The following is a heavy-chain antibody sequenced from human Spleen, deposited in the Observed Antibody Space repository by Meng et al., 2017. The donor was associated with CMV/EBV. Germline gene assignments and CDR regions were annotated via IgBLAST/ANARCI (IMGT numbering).Heavy chain of an antibody. Sequence: GFTFSSYGMHWVRQAPGKGLEWVAAISYDGSNKYYADSVKGRFTISRDNSKNTLYLQMNSLRDEDTAVYYCAKGDDSSGYWIYAFDIWGQGTMVTVSS. CDR3: AKGDDSSGYWIYAFDI. J-gene: IGHJ3*02. CDR1: GFTFSSYG. V-gene: IGHV3-30*18. CDR2: ISYDGSNK. D-gene: IGHD3-22*01.